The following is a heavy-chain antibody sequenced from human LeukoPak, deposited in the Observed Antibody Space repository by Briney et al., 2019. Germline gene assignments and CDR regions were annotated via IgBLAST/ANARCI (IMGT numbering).Heavy chain of an antibody. CDR2: ISGSGGST. CDR3: AKDLPYADYDVYFGYFDY. V-gene: IGHV3-23*01. CDR1: GFTFSSYA. D-gene: IGHD4-17*01. J-gene: IGHJ4*02. Sequence: GGSLRLSCAASGFTFSSYAMSWVRQAPGKGLEWGSAISGSGGSTYYADSVKGRFNISRDNSKNTLYLQMNSLRADDPAVYYCAKDLPYADYDVYFGYFDYWGQGTLVTVSS.